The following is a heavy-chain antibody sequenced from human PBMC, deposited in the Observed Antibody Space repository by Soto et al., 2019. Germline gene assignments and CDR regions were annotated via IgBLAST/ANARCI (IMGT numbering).Heavy chain of an antibody. CDR3: AKAPSYCSGGSCYSIPQYYYYYYMDV. Sequence: EVQLLESGGGLVQPGGSLRLSCAASGFTFSSYAMSWVRQAPGKGLEWVSAISGSGGSTYYADSVKGRFSISRDNSKNTLYLQMNSLRAEDTDVYYCAKAPSYCSGGSCYSIPQYYYYYYMDVWGKGTTVTVSS. CDR1: GFTFSSYA. J-gene: IGHJ6*03. CDR2: ISGSGGST. V-gene: IGHV3-23*01. D-gene: IGHD2-15*01.